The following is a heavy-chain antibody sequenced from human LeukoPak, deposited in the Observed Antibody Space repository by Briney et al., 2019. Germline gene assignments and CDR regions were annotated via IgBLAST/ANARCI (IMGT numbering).Heavy chain of an antibody. V-gene: IGHV3-9*01. CDR2: ISWNSGSI. Sequence: GGSLRLSRAASGFTFDDYAMHWVRQAPGKGLEWVSGISWNSGSIGYADSVKGRFTISRDNAKNSLYLQMNSLRAEDTALYYCAKSPGIAAAGYLDYWGQGTLVTVSS. CDR1: GFTFDDYA. CDR3: AKSPGIAAAGYLDY. J-gene: IGHJ4*02. D-gene: IGHD6-13*01.